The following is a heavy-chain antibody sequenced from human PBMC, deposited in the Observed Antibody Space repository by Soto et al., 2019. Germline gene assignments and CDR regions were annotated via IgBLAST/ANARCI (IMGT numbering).Heavy chain of an antibody. CDR3: ARVTYYDFWSGSYYYGMDV. CDR1: GGSVSGYD. V-gene: IGHV4-34*01. CDR2: INHSGST. Sequence: KTSGSLALSCAVYGGSVSGYDWSGIRQPPGKGLEWIGEINHSGSTNYNPSLKSRVTISVDTSKNQFSLKLSSVTAADTAVYYCARVTYYDFWSGSYYYGMDVWGQGTTVTVSS. J-gene: IGHJ6*02. D-gene: IGHD3-3*01.